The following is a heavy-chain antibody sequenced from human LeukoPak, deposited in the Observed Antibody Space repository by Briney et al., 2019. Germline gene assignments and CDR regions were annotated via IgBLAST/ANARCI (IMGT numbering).Heavy chain of an antibody. Sequence: GGSLRLSCAASGFTFSNYGMHWVRQAPGKGLEWVTLISYDGSNKYYADSVKGRFTISRDNSKNTLYLQMNSLRAEDTAVYYCAKDYRPHDFWSGLVDYWGQGTLVTVSS. CDR1: GFTFSNYG. J-gene: IGHJ4*02. V-gene: IGHV3-30*18. D-gene: IGHD3-3*01. CDR3: AKDYRPHDFWSGLVDY. CDR2: ISYDGSNK.